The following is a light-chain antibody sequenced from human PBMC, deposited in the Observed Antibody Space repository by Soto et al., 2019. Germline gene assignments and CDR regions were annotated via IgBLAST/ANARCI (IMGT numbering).Light chain of an antibody. CDR3: QHYNSYSEA. Sequence: DIQLTQSPSFLSASVGDRVSITCRASQGIGSYLAWYQQKPGKAPNLLIYAASTLQSGVPSRFSGSGSGTEYTLTISSLQPEDFATYYCQHYNSYSEAFGQGTKVELK. V-gene: IGKV1-9*01. CDR1: QGIGSY. J-gene: IGKJ1*01. CDR2: AAS.